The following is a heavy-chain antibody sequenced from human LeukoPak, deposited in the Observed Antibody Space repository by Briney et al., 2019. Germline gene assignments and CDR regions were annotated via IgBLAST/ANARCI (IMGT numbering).Heavy chain of an antibody. CDR2: IYYSGST. V-gene: IGHV4-59*01. D-gene: IGHD3-3*01. CDR3: AREGNYDFWSDQGWFDP. Sequence: PSETLSLTCTVSGGSISSYYWSWIRQPPVKGLEWIGYIYYSGSTSYNPSLKSRVTISVDTSKNQFSLKLSSVTAADTAVYYCAREGNYDFWSDQGWFDPWGQGTLVTVSS. J-gene: IGHJ5*02. CDR1: GGSISSYY.